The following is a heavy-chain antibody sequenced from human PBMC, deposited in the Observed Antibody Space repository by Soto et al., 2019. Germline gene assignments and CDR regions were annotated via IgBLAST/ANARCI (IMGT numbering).Heavy chain of an antibody. D-gene: IGHD6-19*01. J-gene: IGHJ4*02. CDR2: ISGSGGST. CDR3: AKIRRAGFLPYYFDY. V-gene: IGHV3-23*01. CDR1: GFTFSSYA. Sequence: GGSLRLSCAASGFTFSSYAMSWVRQAPGKGLEWVSAISGSGGSTYYADSVKGRFTISRDNSKNTLYLQMNSLRAEDTAVYYCAKIRRAGFLPYYFDYWGQGTLVTVSS.